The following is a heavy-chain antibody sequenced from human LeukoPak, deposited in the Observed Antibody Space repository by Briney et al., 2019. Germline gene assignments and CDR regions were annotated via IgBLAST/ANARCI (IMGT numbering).Heavy chain of an antibody. CDR1: GGTFSSYA. D-gene: IGHD3-22*01. J-gene: IGHJ3*02. CDR2: IIPIFGTA. CDR3: ARASSGYYDDAFDI. V-gene: IGHV1-69*13. Sequence: SVKVSCKASGGTFSSYAISWVRQAPGQGLEWMGGIIPIFGTASYAQKFQGRVTITADESTSTAYMELSSLRSEDTAVYYCARASSGYYDDAFDIWGQGTMVTVSS.